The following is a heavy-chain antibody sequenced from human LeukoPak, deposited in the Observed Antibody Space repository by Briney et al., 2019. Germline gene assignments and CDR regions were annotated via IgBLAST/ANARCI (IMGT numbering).Heavy chain of an antibody. V-gene: IGHV4-38-2*01. CDR1: GYSISSGYY. CDR2: IYHSGST. J-gene: IGHJ6*03. CDR3: ATHDGSGTGYYYYYYMDV. D-gene: IGHD3-10*01. Sequence: PSETLSLTCAVSGYSISSGYYWGWIRQPPGKVQEWIGSIYHSGSTYYNPSLKSRVTISVDTSKNQFSLKLSSVTAADTAVYYCATHDGSGTGYYYYYYMDVWGKGTTVTVSS.